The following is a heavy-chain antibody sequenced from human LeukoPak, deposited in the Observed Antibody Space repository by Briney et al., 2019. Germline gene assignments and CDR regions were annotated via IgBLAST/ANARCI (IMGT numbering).Heavy chain of an antibody. CDR2: ISSSSGYI. CDR3: ARDGLGY. Sequence: GSLRLSCAASGFTFSSYSMNWVRQAPGKGLEWVSSISSSSGYIYYADSVKGRFTISRDNAKNSLYLQMNSLRAEDTAVYYCARDGLGYWGQGTLVTVSS. V-gene: IGHV3-21*01. D-gene: IGHD3/OR15-3a*01. CDR1: GFTFSSYS. J-gene: IGHJ4*02.